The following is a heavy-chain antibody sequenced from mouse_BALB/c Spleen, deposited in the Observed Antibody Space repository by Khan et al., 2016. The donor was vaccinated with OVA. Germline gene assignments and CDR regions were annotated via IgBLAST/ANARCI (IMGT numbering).Heavy chain of an antibody. J-gene: IGHJ3*01. D-gene: IGHD2-1*01. CDR3: TNGNYGWFAY. CDR2: ISSAATYT. Sequence: EVELVESGGGLVEPGGSLKLSCAASGFTFSSFVMSWVRQTPEKRLEWVATISSAATYTYYPDSIKGRFTISRDNAKNTLYLHMNRLRSDETAIYYCTNGNYGWFAYWGLGTLVTVST. V-gene: IGHV5-9-1*01. CDR1: GFTFSSFV.